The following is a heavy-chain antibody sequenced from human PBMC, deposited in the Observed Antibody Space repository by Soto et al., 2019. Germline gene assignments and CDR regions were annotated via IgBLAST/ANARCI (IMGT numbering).Heavy chain of an antibody. J-gene: IGHJ5*02. Sequence: GASVKVSCKASGYTFTSYAMHWVRQAPGQRLEWMGWINAGNGNTKYSQKFQGRVTITRDTSASTAYMELSSLRSEDTAVYYCARARPLYSSSWYNWFDPWGQGTLVPVSS. D-gene: IGHD6-13*01. CDR2: INAGNGNT. CDR3: ARARPLYSSSWYNWFDP. CDR1: GYTFTSYA. V-gene: IGHV1-3*01.